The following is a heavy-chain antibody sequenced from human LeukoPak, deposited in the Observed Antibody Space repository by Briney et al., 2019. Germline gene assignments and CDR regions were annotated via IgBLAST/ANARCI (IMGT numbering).Heavy chain of an antibody. CDR2: ISSGSSTI. J-gene: IGHJ3*02. CDR3: AGDRSGNYYLNDAFDI. Sequence: PGGSLRLSCAASGFTFSTYSMNWVRQSPGKGLEWVSYISSGSSTIYYADSVKGRFTISRDNAKNSLYLQMNSLRAEDTAVYCCAGDRSGNYYLNDAFDIWGQGTMVTVSS. CDR1: GFTFSTYS. V-gene: IGHV3-48*01. D-gene: IGHD1-26*01.